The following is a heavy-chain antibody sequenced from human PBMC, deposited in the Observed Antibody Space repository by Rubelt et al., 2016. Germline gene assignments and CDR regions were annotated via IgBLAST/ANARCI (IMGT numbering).Heavy chain of an antibody. Sequence: SSYWMSWVRQAPGKGLEWVANIKQDGSEKYYVDSVKGRFTISRDNAKNSLYLQMNSLRAEDTAVYYCARSGYSSSWYEGGFDYWGQGTLVTVSS. CDR1: SSYW. CDR2: IKQDGSEK. D-gene: IGHD6-13*01. V-gene: IGHV3-7*01. J-gene: IGHJ4*02. CDR3: ARSGYSSSWYEGGFDY.